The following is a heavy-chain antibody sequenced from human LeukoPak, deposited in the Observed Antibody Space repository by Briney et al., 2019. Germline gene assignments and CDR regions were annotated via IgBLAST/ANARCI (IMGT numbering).Heavy chain of an antibody. J-gene: IGHJ1*01. CDR3: AIMHGYYDGSGYWVQ. Sequence: PGGSLRLSCAASGFTFGSYGMSWVRQAPGKGLEWVSFITPNADRASYADSVKGRFTISRDNPRNTLYMQMNSLRDEDTAVYYCAIMHGYYDGSGYWVQWGQGTLVTVS. D-gene: IGHD3-22*01. V-gene: IGHV3-23*01. CDR2: ITPNADRA. CDR1: GFTFGSYG.